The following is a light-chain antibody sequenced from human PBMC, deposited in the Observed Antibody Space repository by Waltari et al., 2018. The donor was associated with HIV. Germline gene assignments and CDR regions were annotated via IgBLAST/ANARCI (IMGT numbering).Light chain of an antibody. CDR1: SSDIGSFAS. CDR3: CSYSDSGTIL. Sequence: SALTQPASVSGSPGQSITISCLGASSDIGSFASVSWYQQHPDKALKLILYDVTYRPSGVSGRFSGSRSGSMASLTISGLQPEDEADYFCCSYSDSGTILFGGGTRVTVL. CDR2: DVT. V-gene: IGLV2-14*03. J-gene: IGLJ2*01.